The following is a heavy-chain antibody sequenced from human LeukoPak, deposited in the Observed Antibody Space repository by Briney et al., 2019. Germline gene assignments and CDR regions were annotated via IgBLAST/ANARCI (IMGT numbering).Heavy chain of an antibody. CDR3: AGGYSTNAGGY. CDR2: INGDGSST. D-gene: IGHD5-12*01. V-gene: IGHV3-74*01. Sequence: GGSLRLSCAASGFTFSNYWMYWVRQAPGKGLVWVSRINGDGSSTTYADSVRGRFTISRDNAKNTLYLQMDSLRAEDSAVYYCAGGYSTNAGGYWGQGTLVTVSS. J-gene: IGHJ4*02. CDR1: GFTFSNYW.